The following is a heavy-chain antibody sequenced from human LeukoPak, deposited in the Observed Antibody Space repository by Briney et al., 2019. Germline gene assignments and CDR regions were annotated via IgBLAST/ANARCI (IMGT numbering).Heavy chain of an antibody. V-gene: IGHV3-7*01. J-gene: IGHJ3*02. CDR2: IKEDGSEK. Sequence: GGSLRLSCTAAGFTFRKHWMSWVRQALGKGLECVAKIKEDGSEKHYVDSVRGRFTISRDNARNSLYLQMTNLRADDTAVYYCARDSGNYLDAFDIWGQGTMVTVSS. CDR1: GFTFRKHW. CDR3: ARDSGNYLDAFDI. D-gene: IGHD1-7*01.